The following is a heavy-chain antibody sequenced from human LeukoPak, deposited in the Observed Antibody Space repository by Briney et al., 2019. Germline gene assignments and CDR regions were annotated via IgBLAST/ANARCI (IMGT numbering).Heavy chain of an antibody. J-gene: IGHJ3*02. CDR3: AKRLYSSGWSAFDI. CDR1: GFTFSDYP. V-gene: IGHV3-23*01. D-gene: IGHD6-19*01. CDR2: ILSPGDK. Sequence: PGGSLRLSCAASGFTFSDYPMTWVRQAPRKGLEWVSAILSPGDKHYADSVKGRFTISRDNSKNTLYLQMDSLRAEDTAVYYCAKRLYSSGWSAFDIWGQGTMVTVSS.